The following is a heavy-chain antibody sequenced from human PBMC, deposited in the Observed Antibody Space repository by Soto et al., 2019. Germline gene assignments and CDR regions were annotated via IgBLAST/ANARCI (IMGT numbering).Heavy chain of an antibody. V-gene: IGHV1-3*01. Sequence: ASVKVSCKASGYTFTSYAMHWVRQAPGQRLEWMGWINAGNGNTKYSQKFQGRVTITRDTSASTAYMELSSLRSEDTAVYYCARDLYRDSSGYLFDYWGQGTLVTVSS. CDR3: ARDLYRDSSGYLFDY. CDR2: INAGNGNT. D-gene: IGHD3-22*01. J-gene: IGHJ4*02. CDR1: GYTFTSYA.